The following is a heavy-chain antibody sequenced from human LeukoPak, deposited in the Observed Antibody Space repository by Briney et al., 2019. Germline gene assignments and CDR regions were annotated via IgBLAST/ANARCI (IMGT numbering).Heavy chain of an antibody. J-gene: IGHJ4*02. CDR2: IAPSDSFT. Sequence: GESLKISCKGSGSRFISYWINWVRKLPGKGLEWMVRIAPSDSFTNYSPSFQGHVTISADKSTSTAYLQWRSLKASDTAMYYWARQVMSDYWGQGTLVTVSS. D-gene: IGHD3-16*01. CDR3: ARQVMSDY. V-gene: IGHV5-10-1*01. CDR1: GSRFISYW.